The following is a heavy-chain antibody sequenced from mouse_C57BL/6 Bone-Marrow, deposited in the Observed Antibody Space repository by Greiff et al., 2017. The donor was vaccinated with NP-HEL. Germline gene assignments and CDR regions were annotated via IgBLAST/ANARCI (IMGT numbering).Heavy chain of an antibody. CDR3: ARGITTVVATPYYYAMDY. V-gene: IGHV1-39*01. J-gene: IGHJ4*01. CDR2: INPNYGTT. CDR1: GYSFTDYN. D-gene: IGHD1-1*01. Sequence: VQLQQSGPELVKPGASVKISCKASGYSFTDYNMNWVKQSTGKSLEWIGVINPNYGTTSYNQKFKGKATLTVDQSSSTAYMQLNSLTSEDSAVYYCARGITTVVATPYYYAMDYWGQGTSVTVSS.